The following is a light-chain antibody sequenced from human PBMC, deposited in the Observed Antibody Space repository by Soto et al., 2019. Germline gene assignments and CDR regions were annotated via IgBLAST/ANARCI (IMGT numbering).Light chain of an antibody. CDR3: QSYDNGLGGSRI. J-gene: IGLJ2*01. CDR2: GNS. Sequence: QSILTQPPSVSGAPGQTVTISCTGGSSNIGAGHDVHWFQQIPGAAPKLLIYGNSNRPSGIPDRFSASKSDSSAALTINGLQAEDEAYYHCQSYDNGLGGSRIFGGGTQLTVL. CDR1: SSNIGAGHD. V-gene: IGLV1-40*01.